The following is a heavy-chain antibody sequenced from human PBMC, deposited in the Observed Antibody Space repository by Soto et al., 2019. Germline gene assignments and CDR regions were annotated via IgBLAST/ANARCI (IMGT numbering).Heavy chain of an antibody. CDR1: GGSISSYY. CDR2: IYYSGST. V-gene: IGHV4-59*01. Sequence: SETLSLTCTVSGGSISSYYWSWIRQPPGKGLEWIGYIYYSGSTNYNPSLKSRVTISVDTSKNQFSLKLSSVTAADTAVYYCARSIIRYGNFDYWGQGTLVTVSS. CDR3: ARSIIRYGNFDY. D-gene: IGHD3-16*01. J-gene: IGHJ4*02.